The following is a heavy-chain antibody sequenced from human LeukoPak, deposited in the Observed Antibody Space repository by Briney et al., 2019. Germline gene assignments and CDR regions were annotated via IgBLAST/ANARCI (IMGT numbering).Heavy chain of an antibody. CDR1: GFTFSDYY. J-gene: IGHJ4*02. CDR3: AREDTMVRPFDY. CDR2: ISSSGSNI. V-gene: IGHV3-11*01. Sequence: PGGSLRLSCAASGFTFSDYYMSWIRQAPGKGLEWVSYISSSGSNIYYADSVKGRFTISRDNAKNSLYLQMNSLRAEDTAVYYCAREDTMVRPFDYWGQGTLVTVSS. D-gene: IGHD3-10*01.